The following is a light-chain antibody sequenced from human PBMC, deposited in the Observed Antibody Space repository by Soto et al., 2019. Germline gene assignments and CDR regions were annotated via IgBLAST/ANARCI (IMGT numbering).Light chain of an antibody. CDR3: HQYFTSPLT. CDR2: GVS. J-gene: IGKJ4*01. Sequence: EVLLTQSPGTLSLSPGESATLSCRASQSVSSNYLAWYQQQPGQAPRLLIYGVSTRDTGIPDRFSGSGSGTDFSLTISRLEPEDFALYCCHQYFTSPLTFGGGTKVEIK. V-gene: IGKV3-20*01. CDR1: QSVSSNY.